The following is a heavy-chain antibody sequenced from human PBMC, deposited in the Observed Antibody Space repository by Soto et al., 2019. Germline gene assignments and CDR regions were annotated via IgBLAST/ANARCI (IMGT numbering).Heavy chain of an antibody. Sequence: QVQLQESGPGLVKPSETLSLTCTVSGGSISSYYWSWIRQPPGKGLEWIGYIYYSGSTNYNPSLNRRVTISVDTSKNQFSQKLSSVTAADTAVYYCARQGKVAGTFREFDPWGQGTLVTVSS. CDR2: IYYSGST. D-gene: IGHD6-19*01. CDR1: GGSISSYY. V-gene: IGHV4-59*08. J-gene: IGHJ5*02. CDR3: ARQGKVAGTFREFDP.